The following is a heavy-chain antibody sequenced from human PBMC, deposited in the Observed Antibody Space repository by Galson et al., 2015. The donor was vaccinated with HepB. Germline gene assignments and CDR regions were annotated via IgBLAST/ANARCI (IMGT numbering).Heavy chain of an antibody. V-gene: IGHV3-30*03. D-gene: IGHD2-2*01. CDR3: ARDLSRYCSSTNL. CDR2: MSYDDSNK. CDR1: GFAFSNYG. Sequence: SLRLSCAASGFAFSNYGMHWVRQAPGKGLEWVAVMSYDDSNKYYADSVKGRFTISRDNSKNTLFLQMNSLRAEDTAVYYCARDLSRYCSSTNLWGQGTLVTVSS. J-gene: IGHJ5*02.